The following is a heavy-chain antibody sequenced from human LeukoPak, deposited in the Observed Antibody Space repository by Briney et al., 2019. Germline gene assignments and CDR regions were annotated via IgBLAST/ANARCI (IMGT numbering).Heavy chain of an antibody. Sequence: GGSLRLSCAASGFSFSSYGMNWVRQAPGQGLEWVSYIDPTGHSVYYADSAKGRFTVSRDNANHSVFLQMNSLRDDDTAVYFCARKLALWGQGTLVTVSS. CDR1: GFSFSSYG. CDR2: IDPTGHSV. J-gene: IGHJ4*02. CDR3: ARKLAL. V-gene: IGHV3-48*02.